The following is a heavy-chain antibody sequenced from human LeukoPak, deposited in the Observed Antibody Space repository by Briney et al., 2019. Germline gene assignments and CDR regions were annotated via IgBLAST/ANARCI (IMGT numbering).Heavy chain of an antibody. CDR3: ARGRVTATDGFDI. CDR2: INPSGGRT. Sequence: ASVKVSCKASGYTFTSFYMHWVRLAPGQGLEWMGIINPSGGRTSYAQKFQDRVTVTRDTSTSTLYMELRSLRSEDTAVYYCARGRVTATDGFDIWGQGTTVIVSS. J-gene: IGHJ3*02. CDR1: GYTFTSFY. D-gene: IGHD2-21*02. V-gene: IGHV1-46*01.